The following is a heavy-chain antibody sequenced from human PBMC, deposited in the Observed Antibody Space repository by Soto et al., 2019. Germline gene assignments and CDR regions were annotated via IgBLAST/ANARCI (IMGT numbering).Heavy chain of an antibody. V-gene: IGHV1-18*01. D-gene: IGHD2-2*01. CDR3: ARGGLRGLLSPYYYYGMDV. Sequence: RASVKVSCKASGYTFTSYGISWVRQAPGQGLEWMGWISAYNGNTNYAQKLQGRVTMTTDTSTSTAYMELRSLRSDDTAVYYCARGGLRGLLSPYYYYGMDVWGQGTTVTVSS. CDR2: ISAYNGNT. J-gene: IGHJ6*02. CDR1: GYTFTSYG.